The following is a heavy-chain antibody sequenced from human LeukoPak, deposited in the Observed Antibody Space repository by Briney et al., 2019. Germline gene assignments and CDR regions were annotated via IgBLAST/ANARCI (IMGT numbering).Heavy chain of an antibody. V-gene: IGHV3-21*01. D-gene: IGHD3-22*01. CDR1: GFTFSSYS. Sequence: GGSLRLSCAASGFTFSSYSMNWVRQAPGKGLEWVSSTSSSSSYIYYADSVKGRFTISRDNAKNSLYLQMNSLRAEDTAVYYCARDHSHYYDSSGYYYGGSFDYWGQGTLVTVSS. CDR2: TSSSSSYI. J-gene: IGHJ4*02. CDR3: ARDHSHYYDSSGYYYGGSFDY.